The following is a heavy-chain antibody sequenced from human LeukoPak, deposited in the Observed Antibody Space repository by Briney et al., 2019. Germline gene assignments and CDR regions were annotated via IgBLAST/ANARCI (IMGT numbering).Heavy chain of an antibody. CDR1: GGSFSGYY. J-gene: IGHJ6*03. V-gene: IGHV4-34*01. Sequence: SETLSLTCAVYGGSFSGYYWSWIRQPPGKGLEWIGEINHSGSTNYNPSLKSRVTISVDTSKNQFSLKLSSVTAADTAVYYCARFKRYCSGGSCYYQYYYYMDVWGKGTTVTVSS. D-gene: IGHD2-15*01. CDR3: ARFKRYCSGGSCYYQYYYYMDV. CDR2: INHSGST.